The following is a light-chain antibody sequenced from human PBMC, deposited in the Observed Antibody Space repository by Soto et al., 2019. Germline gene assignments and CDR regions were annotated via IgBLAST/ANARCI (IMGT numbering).Light chain of an antibody. CDR3: QNHGTT. J-gene: IGKJ1*01. Sequence: ETVLTQSPGSLSLSLGDRATLSCRASQTVSNSYLAWYQQKPGQAPRLLIYAASSRATGIPDRFSGGGSGTDFTLTISRLEPEDSAVYYCQNHGTTFGQGTKVDIK. CDR2: AAS. CDR1: QTVSNSY. V-gene: IGKV3-20*01.